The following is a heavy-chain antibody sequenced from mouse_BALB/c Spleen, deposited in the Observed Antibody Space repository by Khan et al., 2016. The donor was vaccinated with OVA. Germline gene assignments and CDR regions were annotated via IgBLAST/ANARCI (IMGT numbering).Heavy chain of an antibody. CDR2: INTYTGEP. V-gene: IGHV9-1*02. D-gene: IGHD6-2*01. J-gene: IGHJ1*01. Sequence: QIQLVQSGPELKKPGETVKISCKASGYTFTNYGMNWVKQAPGKGLKWMGWINTYTGEPTYADDFKGRFVLSLETSASTAYLQISNLKNEDMTTYFCARISAYCCSDVWGAGTTVTVSS. CDR3: ARISAYCCSDV. CDR1: GYTFTNYG.